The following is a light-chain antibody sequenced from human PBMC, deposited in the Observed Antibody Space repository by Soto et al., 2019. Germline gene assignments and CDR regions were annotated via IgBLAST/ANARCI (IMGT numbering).Light chain of an antibody. V-gene: IGKV3-20*01. CDR1: QSVSSY. CDR2: GAS. Sequence: EILLTQSPTTLSLSRRERTTLXXRASQSVSSYLAWYQQKPGPAPRXIIYGASSRATGIPDRFSGSGSGTDFTLTISRLEPEDFAVYYCQQYGSSSWTFGQGTKVDIK. CDR3: QQYGSSSWT. J-gene: IGKJ1*01.